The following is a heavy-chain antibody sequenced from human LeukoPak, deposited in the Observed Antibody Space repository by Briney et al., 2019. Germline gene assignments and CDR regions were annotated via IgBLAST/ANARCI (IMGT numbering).Heavy chain of an antibody. CDR2: ISTSTSYT. D-gene: IGHD6-13*01. J-gene: IGHJ5*02. V-gene: IGHV3-11*06. CDR1: GFTFSDYY. Sequence: GGSLRLSCAASGFTFSDYYMSWIRQAPGKGLEWVSFISTSTSYTNYADSVKGRFSISRDNAKNSLYLQMNSLKAEDTAVYYCARGSDRNSWYDWFDPWGQGTLVTVSS. CDR3: ARGSDRNSWYDWFDP.